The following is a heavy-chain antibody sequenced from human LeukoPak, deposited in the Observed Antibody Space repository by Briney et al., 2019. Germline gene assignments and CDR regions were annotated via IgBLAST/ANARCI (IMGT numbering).Heavy chain of an antibody. CDR2: ISGSGGST. CDR3: AKSPAAHAYYYCYYMDV. D-gene: IGHD2-2*01. Sequence: GGSLRLSCAASGFTFSSYAMSWVRQAPGKGLEWVSAISGSGGSTYYADSVKGRFTISRDNSKNTLYLQMNSLRAEDTAVYYCAKSPAAHAYYYCYYMDVWGKGTTVTVSS. V-gene: IGHV3-23*01. J-gene: IGHJ6*03. CDR1: GFTFSSYA.